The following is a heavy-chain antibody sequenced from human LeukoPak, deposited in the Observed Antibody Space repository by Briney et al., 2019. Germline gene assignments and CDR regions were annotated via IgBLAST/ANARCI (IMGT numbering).Heavy chain of an antibody. D-gene: IGHD5-18*01. CDR2: IIPIFGTA. V-gene: IGHV1-69*13. CDR3: AVQHGDTAMEGVDY. CDR1: GGIFSSYA. J-gene: IGHJ4*02. Sequence: ASVKVSCKASGGIFSSYAISWVRQAPGQGLEWMGGIIPIFGTANYAQKFQGRVTITADESTSTAYMELSSLRSEDTAVYYCAVQHGDTAMEGVDYWGQGTLVTVSS.